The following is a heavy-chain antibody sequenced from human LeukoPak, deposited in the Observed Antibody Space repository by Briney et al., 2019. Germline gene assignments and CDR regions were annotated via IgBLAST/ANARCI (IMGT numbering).Heavy chain of an antibody. CDR3: ARDGRGGVVPAADY. V-gene: IGHV3-11*05. CDR1: GFTFSDYY. J-gene: IGHJ4*02. Sequence: GGSLRLSCAASGFTFSDYYMSWIRQAPGKGLEWVSYISSSSSYTNYADFVKGRFTISRDNAKNSLYLQMNGLRAEDTAVYYCARDGRGGVVPAADYWGQGTLVTVSS. CDR2: ISSSSSYT. D-gene: IGHD2-2*01.